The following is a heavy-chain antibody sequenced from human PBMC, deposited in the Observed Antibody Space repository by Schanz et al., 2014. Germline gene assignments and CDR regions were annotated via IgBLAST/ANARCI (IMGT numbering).Heavy chain of an antibody. D-gene: IGHD4-17*01. J-gene: IGHJ3*02. CDR3: AKDPHRDYGGKPQTFDI. CDR2: IWYDGNNK. CDR1: GFTFSSYG. V-gene: IGHV3-33*06. Sequence: VQLLESGGGVVQPGRSLRLSCAASGFTFSSYGMHWVRQAPGKGLEWVAVIWYDGNNKYYADSVKGRFTISRDNSKNTLYLQMSSLRAEDTALYYCAKDPHRDYGGKPQTFDIWGQGTMVTVSS.